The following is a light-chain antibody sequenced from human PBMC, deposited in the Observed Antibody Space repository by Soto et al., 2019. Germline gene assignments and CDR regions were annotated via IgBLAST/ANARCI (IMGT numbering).Light chain of an antibody. V-gene: IGKV3D-15*01. J-gene: IGKJ2*01. Sequence: EIVLTQSPGTLSLSPGERASLSCRASQSVTSNYLAWYQQRAGQAPRLLIYGASNRATGIPDRFTGSGSGTEFTLTISSLQSEDFAGYYCQQYNNWSGTFGQGTKLEIK. CDR2: GAS. CDR3: QQYNNWSGT. CDR1: QSVTSN.